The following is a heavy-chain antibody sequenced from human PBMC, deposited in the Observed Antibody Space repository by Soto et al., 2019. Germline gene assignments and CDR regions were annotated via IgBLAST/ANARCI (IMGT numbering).Heavy chain of an antibody. Sequence: PSETLSLTCTVSGGSITTYQWSWIRQPPGKGLEWIGYVSYSGSTNYNPSLKSRLTISIDTSTNQFSLKLSSVTAADTAVYYCVRHAQWIIRDYWGQGSLVTVSS. CDR3: VRHAQWIIRDY. D-gene: IGHD5-12*01. V-gene: IGHV4-59*08. J-gene: IGHJ4*02. CDR1: GGSITTYQ. CDR2: VSYSGST.